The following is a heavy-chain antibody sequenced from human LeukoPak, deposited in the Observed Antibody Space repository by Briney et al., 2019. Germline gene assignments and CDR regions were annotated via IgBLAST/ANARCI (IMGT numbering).Heavy chain of an antibody. J-gene: IGHJ5*02. CDR2: IYYSGST. Sequence: PSETLSLTCTVSGCSISSGGYYWSWIRQHPGKGLEWIGYIYYSGSTYYNPSLKSRVTISVDTSKNQFSLKLSSVTAADTAVYYCAREGITGTKWFDPWGQGTLVTVSS. CDR3: AREGITGTKWFDP. D-gene: IGHD1-7*01. CDR1: GCSISSGGYY. V-gene: IGHV4-31*03.